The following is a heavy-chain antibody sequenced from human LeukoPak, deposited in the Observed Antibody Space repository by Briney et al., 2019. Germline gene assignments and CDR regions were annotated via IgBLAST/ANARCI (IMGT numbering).Heavy chain of an antibody. J-gene: IGHJ4*02. Sequence: GGSLRLSCAAPEFTFRSYGMHWVRQTPGKGLEWVAVISYDGIDKYYADSVKGRFTIPRDNSKNTLYLQMNSLRSEDTAVYYCAKGFCSSTTSLKTAGGRGTLVTVSS. CDR1: EFTFRSYG. D-gene: IGHD2-2*01. CDR2: ISYDGIDK. V-gene: IGHV3-30*18. CDR3: AKGFCSSTTSLKTA.